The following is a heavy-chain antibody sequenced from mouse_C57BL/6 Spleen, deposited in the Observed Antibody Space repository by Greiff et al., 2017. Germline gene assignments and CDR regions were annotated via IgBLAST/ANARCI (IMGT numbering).Heavy chain of an antibody. CDR3: ARGANYDEGGFDY. CDR1: GYTFTSYW. V-gene: IGHV1-52*01. Sequence: QVQLKQPGAELVRPGSSVKLSCKASGYTFTSYWMHWVKQRPIQGLEWIGNIDPSDSETHYNQKFKDKATLTVDKSSSTAYMQLSSLTSEDSAVYYCARGANYDEGGFDYWGQGTTLTVSS. J-gene: IGHJ2*01. CDR2: IDPSDSET. D-gene: IGHD2-4*01.